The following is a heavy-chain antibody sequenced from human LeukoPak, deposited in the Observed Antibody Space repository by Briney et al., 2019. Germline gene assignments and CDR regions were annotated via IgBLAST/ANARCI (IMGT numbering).Heavy chain of an antibody. D-gene: IGHD3-10*01. CDR2: IYYSGST. Sequence: SETLSLTCTVSGGSISSSSYYWGWIRQPPGKGLEWIGIIYYSGSTYYNPSLKSRVTISVDTSKNQFSLKLSSVTAADTAVYYCASSERYYYGSGSYYNVDNWFDPWGQGTLVTVSS. V-gene: IGHV4-39*07. CDR1: GGSISSSSYY. J-gene: IGHJ5*02. CDR3: ASSERYYYGSGSYYNVDNWFDP.